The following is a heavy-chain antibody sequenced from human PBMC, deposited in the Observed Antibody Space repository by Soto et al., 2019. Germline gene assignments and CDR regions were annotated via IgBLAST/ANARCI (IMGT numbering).Heavy chain of an antibody. CDR3: ARDRGPSSGYYPYWFDP. Sequence: SVKVSCKASGGTFSSYAINWVRQAPGQGLEWMGGIIPIFGTANHAQRFQGRVTITADESTSTAYMELSSLRSEDTAVYYCARDRGPSSGYYPYWFDPRGQGTLVTVSS. V-gene: IGHV1-69*13. CDR2: IIPIFGTA. J-gene: IGHJ5*02. CDR1: GGTFSSYA. D-gene: IGHD3-22*01.